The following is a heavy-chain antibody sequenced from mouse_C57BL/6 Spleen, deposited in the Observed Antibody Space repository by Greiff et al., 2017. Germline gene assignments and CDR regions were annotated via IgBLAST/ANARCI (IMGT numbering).Heavy chain of an antibody. V-gene: IGHV2-5*01. Sequence: VKLMESGPGLVQPSQCLSITCTVSGFSFTSYCVHWVRQSPGKGLEWLGVIWSGGSKDYNAAFMSRLGNTKDNSKSQVFFKMNRLQADDTAIYYCAKELGFAMDDWGQGTSVTVSS. CDR2: IWSGGSK. D-gene: IGHD4-1*01. J-gene: IGHJ4*01. CDR3: AKELGFAMDD. CDR1: GFSFTSYC.